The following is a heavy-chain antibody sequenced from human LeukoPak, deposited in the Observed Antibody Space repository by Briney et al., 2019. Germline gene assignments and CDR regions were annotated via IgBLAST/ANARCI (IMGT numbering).Heavy chain of an antibody. CDR1: GGSTSSSSYY. J-gene: IGHJ2*01. D-gene: IGHD3-10*01. V-gene: IGHV4-39*07. CDR3: ARHRYLWPNYWYFDL. CDR2: VYNSGST. Sequence: PSETLSLTCSVSGGSTSSSSYYWVWIRQPPGRGLEWIGNVYNSGSTYYNPSLKSRVTISVDTSKNQFSLKLSSVNAADTAVYYCARHRYLWPNYWYFDLWGRGTLVTVSS.